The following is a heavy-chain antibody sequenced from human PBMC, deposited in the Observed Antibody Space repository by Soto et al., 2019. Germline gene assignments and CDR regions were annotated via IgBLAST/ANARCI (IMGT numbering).Heavy chain of an antibody. CDR1: GGTFSSYA. J-gene: IGHJ2*01. D-gene: IGHD3-22*01. CDR3: ASYYDSSGYPDWYFDL. Sequence: QVQVVQSGAEVKKPGSSVKVSCKASGGTFSSYAISWVRQAPGQGLEWMGGIIPIFGTANYAQKFQGRVTITADESTSTADMELSSLRSEDTAVYYCASYYDSSGYPDWYFDLWGRGTLVTVSS. CDR2: IIPIFGTA. V-gene: IGHV1-69*01.